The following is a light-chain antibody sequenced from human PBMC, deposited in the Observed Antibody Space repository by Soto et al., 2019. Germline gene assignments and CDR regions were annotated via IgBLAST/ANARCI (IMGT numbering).Light chain of an antibody. Sequence: EIVLRQSPGTLSLSPGERATLSCRASQSVSSSYLAWYQQKPGQAPRLLIYGASSRATGIPDRFSGSGSGTDFTLTISRLEPEDFAVYYCQQYGSSRFTFGGGTKVEIK. CDR2: GAS. CDR3: QQYGSSRFT. V-gene: IGKV3-20*01. J-gene: IGKJ4*01. CDR1: QSVSSSY.